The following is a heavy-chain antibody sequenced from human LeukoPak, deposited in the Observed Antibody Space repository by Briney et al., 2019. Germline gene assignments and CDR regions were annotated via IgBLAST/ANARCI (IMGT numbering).Heavy chain of an antibody. V-gene: IGHV1-8*03. J-gene: IGHJ3*02. Sequence: VASVKVSCKASGYTFTSYDINWVRQATGQGLEWMGWMNPNSGNTGYAQKLQGRVTITRNTSISTAYMELSSLRSEDTAVYYCAWGHDAFDIWGQGTMVTVSS. CDR3: AWGHDAFDI. CDR1: GYTFTSYD. CDR2: MNPNSGNT.